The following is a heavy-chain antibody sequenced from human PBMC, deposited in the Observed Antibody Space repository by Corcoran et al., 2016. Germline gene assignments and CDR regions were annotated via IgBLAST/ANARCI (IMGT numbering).Heavy chain of an antibody. J-gene: IGHJ4*02. V-gene: IGHV6-1*01. Sequence: QVQLQQSGQGLVKPSQTLSLTCAICGDSVSSNSAAWNWIRHSPSRGLEWLGRTYYRSKWYNGYAASVTSRIIINPDTSKNQFSLQLNSVTPEDTAVYYGARNGGPIDYWVQGILVTVSS. D-gene: IGHD7-27*01. CDR3: ARNGGPIDY. CDR1: GDSVSSNSAA. CDR2: TYYRSKWYN.